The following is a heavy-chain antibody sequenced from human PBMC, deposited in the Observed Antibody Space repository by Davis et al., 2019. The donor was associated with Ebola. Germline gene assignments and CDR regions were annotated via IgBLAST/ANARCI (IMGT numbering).Heavy chain of an antibody. V-gene: IGHV3-74*01. CDR2: INGDGSST. CDR1: GFSFSTYW. CDR3: ARRGYSSGWYRPIDV. Sequence: HTGGSLRLSCTASGFSFSTYWMHWVRQAPGKGLVWVSRINGDGSSTSYADSVKGRFTISRDNAKNTLYLQMNSLRAEDTAVYYCARRGYSSGWYRPIDVWGKGTTVTVSS. J-gene: IGHJ6*04. D-gene: IGHD6-19*01.